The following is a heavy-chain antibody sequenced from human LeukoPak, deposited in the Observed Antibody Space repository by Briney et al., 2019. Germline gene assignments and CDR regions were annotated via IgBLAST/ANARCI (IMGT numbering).Heavy chain of an antibody. D-gene: IGHD3-10*01. Sequence: ASVKVSCKASGYTFTGYYMHWVRQAPGQGLEWMGWINPNSGGTNYAQKFQGRVTMTRDTSISTAYMELSRLRSDDTAVYYCARDSSQLLWFGETHAFDIRGQGTMVTVSS. CDR2: INPNSGGT. V-gene: IGHV1-2*02. CDR3: ARDSSQLLWFGETHAFDI. CDR1: GYTFTGYY. J-gene: IGHJ3*02.